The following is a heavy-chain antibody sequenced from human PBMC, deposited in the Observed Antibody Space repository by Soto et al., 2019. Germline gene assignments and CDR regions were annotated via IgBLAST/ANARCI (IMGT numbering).Heavy chain of an antibody. CDR1: GGSFSGYY. Sequence: SETLSLTCAVYGGSFSGYYWSWSRQPPGKGLEWIGEINHSGSTNYNPSLKSRVTISVDTSKNQFSLKLSSVTAADTAVYYCARRSPRGAYNWFDPWGQGTLVTVSS. CDR2: INHSGST. J-gene: IGHJ5*02. V-gene: IGHV4-34*01. CDR3: ARRSPRGAYNWFDP. D-gene: IGHD1-26*01.